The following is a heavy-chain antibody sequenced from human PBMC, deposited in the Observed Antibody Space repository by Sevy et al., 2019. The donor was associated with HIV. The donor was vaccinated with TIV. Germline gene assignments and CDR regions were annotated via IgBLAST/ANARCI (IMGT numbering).Heavy chain of an antibody. CDR2: ISYDGSNK. J-gene: IGHJ4*02. Sequence: GGSLRLSCAASGFTFSSYAMHWVRQAPGKGLEWVAVISYDGSNKYYADSVKGRFTISRDNSKNTVYLQMNSLRAEDTAVYYGARDSSSSSWTNFDYWGQGTLVTVSS. CDR3: ARDSSSSSWTNFDY. CDR1: GFTFSSYA. V-gene: IGHV3-30-3*01. D-gene: IGHD6-13*01.